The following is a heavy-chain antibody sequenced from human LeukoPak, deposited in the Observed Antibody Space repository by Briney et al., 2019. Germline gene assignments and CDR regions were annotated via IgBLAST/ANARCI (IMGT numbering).Heavy chain of an antibody. D-gene: IGHD5-12*01. CDR1: GGXS. Sequence: GGXSXXGLRQHGRRGVELIAYIYYTVSPYYNPSLQTPLTISVATSKNQFSLKLSSVTAADTAVYYCATSDSGYEIDYWGQGTXV. J-gene: IGHJ4*02. CDR2: IYYTVSP. CDR3: ATSDSGYEIDY. V-gene: IGHV4-31*01.